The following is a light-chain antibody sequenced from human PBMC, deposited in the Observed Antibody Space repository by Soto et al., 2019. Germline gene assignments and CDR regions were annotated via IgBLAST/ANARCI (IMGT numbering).Light chain of an antibody. CDR1: QSVGSW. J-gene: IGKJ1*01. CDR2: KAT. Sequence: DIQMTQSPSTLSASIGDRVTITCRASQSVGSWLAWYQQKPGKAPKLLMSKATTLENGVPSRFSGSGAGTVFSLTINSLQADDSATYYCQQYKNYWTFGQGTKVEIK. CDR3: QQYKNYWT. V-gene: IGKV1-5*03.